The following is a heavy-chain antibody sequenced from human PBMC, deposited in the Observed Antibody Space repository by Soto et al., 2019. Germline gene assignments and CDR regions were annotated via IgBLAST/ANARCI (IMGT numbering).Heavy chain of an antibody. Sequence: GGSLRLSCAASGFTFRSYAMSWVRQAPGKGLEWVSGISGSGGTTYYADSVKGRFTISRDNSKNTLFLQMNSLRAEDTAVYYCAKTPSAMILQAPFDYWGQGSLVTVSS. D-gene: IGHD3-22*01. CDR2: ISGSGGTT. CDR3: AKTPSAMILQAPFDY. CDR1: GFTFRSYA. V-gene: IGHV3-23*01. J-gene: IGHJ4*02.